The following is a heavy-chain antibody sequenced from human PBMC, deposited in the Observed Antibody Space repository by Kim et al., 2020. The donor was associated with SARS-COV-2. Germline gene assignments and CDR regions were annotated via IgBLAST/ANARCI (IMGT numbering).Heavy chain of an antibody. V-gene: IGHV3-23*01. Sequence: GGSLRLSCAASGFTFSSYAMSWVRQAPGKGLEWVSAISGSGGSTYYADSVKGRFTISRDNSKNTLYLEMNSLRAEDTAVYYCARLTTTNTPHCSSTSCPPNYYYYGRDVWGQGTTVTVSS. CDR3: ARLTTTNTPHCSSTSCPPNYYYYGRDV. CDR2: ISGSGGST. CDR1: GFTFSSYA. J-gene: IGHJ6*02. D-gene: IGHD2-2*01.